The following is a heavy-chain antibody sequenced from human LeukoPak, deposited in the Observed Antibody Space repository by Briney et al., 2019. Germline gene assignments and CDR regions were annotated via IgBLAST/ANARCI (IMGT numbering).Heavy chain of an antibody. D-gene: IGHD6-13*01. CDR3: ARGTGIAADDY. Sequence: PGGSLRLSCAASGFTFSSYAMNWVRQAPGKGLEWVSSISSSSSYIYYADSVKGRFTISRDNAKNSLYLQMNSLRAEDTAVYYCARGTGIAADDYWGQGTLVTVSS. CDR1: GFTFSSYA. V-gene: IGHV3-21*01. CDR2: ISSSSSYI. J-gene: IGHJ4*02.